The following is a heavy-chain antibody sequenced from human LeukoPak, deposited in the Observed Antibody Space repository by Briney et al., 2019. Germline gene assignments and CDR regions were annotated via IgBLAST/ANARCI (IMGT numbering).Heavy chain of an antibody. CDR3: ARDRPTLTGYYPFDY. V-gene: IGHV3-21*01. CDR1: GFTFSSYS. Sequence: GGSLRLSCAASGFTFSSYSMNWVRQAPGKGLEWVSSITSSGNYIYYADSMKGRFTISRDNAKNSLYLQMNSLRAEDTAVYYCARDRPTLTGYYPFDYWGQGTLVTVSS. D-gene: IGHD3-9*01. CDR2: ITSSGNYI. J-gene: IGHJ4*02.